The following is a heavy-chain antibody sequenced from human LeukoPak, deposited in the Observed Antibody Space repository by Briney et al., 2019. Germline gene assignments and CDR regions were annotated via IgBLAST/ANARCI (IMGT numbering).Heavy chain of an antibody. Sequence: GASVKVSCKASGGTFSSYAISWVRQAPGQGLEWMGRIIPIFGTANYAQKFQGRVTITTDESTSTAYMELSSLRSEDTAVYYCARDRIPPYSSSWYYCFDPWGQGTLVTVSS. V-gene: IGHV1-69*05. CDR3: ARDRIPPYSSSWYYCFDP. CDR1: GGTFSSYA. CDR2: IIPIFGTA. D-gene: IGHD6-13*01. J-gene: IGHJ5*02.